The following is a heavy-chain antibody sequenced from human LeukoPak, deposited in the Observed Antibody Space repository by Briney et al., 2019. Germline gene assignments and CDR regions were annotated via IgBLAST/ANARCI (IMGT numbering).Heavy chain of an antibody. V-gene: IGHV4-4*07. Sequence: PSETLSLTCTVSGGSISSYYWSWIRQPAGKGLELIGRIYTSGSTGYNPSLRSRVTMSVDTSKNQFSLKLRYVTAADTAVYYCARESSGWNYFDYWGQGILVTVSS. J-gene: IGHJ4*02. CDR2: IYTSGST. CDR3: ARESSGWNYFDY. D-gene: IGHD6-19*01. CDR1: GGSISSYY.